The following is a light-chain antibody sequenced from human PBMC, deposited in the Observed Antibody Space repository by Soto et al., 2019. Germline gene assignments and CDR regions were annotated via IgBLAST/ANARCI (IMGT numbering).Light chain of an antibody. CDR1: QSISTY. J-gene: IGKJ1*01. CDR2: DAS. CDR3: QQYTENSGT. Sequence: DIQMTQTPSSLSASVGDRVTITCRASQSISTYLNWYHQKPGKAPKVLIYDASSLESGVPSRFSGSESGTEFTLTISSLQPDDIATYYCQQYTENSGTFGQGTKVDI. V-gene: IGKV1-16*01.